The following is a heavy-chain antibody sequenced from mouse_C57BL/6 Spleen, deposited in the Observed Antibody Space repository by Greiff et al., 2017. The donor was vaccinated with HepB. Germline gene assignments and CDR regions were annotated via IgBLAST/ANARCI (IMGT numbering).Heavy chain of an antibody. CDR3: AREGRRLYYPSSRGAWFAY. Sequence: EVQLVESGGDLVKPGGSLKLSCAASGFTFSSYGMSWVRQTPDKRLEWVATISSGGSYTYYPDSVKGRFTISRDNAKNTLYLQMSSLKSEDTAMYYCAREGRRLYYPSSRGAWFAYWGQFTLVTVSA. CDR2: ISSGGSYT. J-gene: IGHJ3*01. D-gene: IGHD2-1*01. V-gene: IGHV5-6*01. CDR1: GFTFSSYG.